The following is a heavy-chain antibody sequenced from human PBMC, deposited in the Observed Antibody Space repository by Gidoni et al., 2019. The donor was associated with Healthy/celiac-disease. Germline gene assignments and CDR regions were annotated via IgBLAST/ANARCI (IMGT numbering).Heavy chain of an antibody. V-gene: IGHV3-21*01. CDR2: ISSSSSYI. Sequence: EWVSSISSSSSYIYYADSVKGRFTISRDNAKNSLYLQMNSLRAEDTAVYYCARDRDTTMVRGVILDYWGQGTLVTVSS. D-gene: IGHD3-10*01. J-gene: IGHJ4*02. CDR3: ARDRDTTMVRGVILDY.